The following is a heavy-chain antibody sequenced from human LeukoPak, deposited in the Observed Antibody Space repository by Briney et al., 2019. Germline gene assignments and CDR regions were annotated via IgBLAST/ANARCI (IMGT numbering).Heavy chain of an antibody. CDR1: GFTFSSYA. CDR3: AKLSSGSGWYSDYYYYGMDV. J-gene: IGHJ6*02. CDR2: ISGSGGST. V-gene: IGHV3-23*01. D-gene: IGHD6-19*01. Sequence: HTGGSLRLSCAASGFTFSSYAMSWVRQAPGKGLEWVSAISGSGGSTYYADSVKGRFTISRDNSKNTLYLQMNSLRAEDTAVYYCAKLSSGSGWYSDYYYYGMDVWGQGTTVTVSS.